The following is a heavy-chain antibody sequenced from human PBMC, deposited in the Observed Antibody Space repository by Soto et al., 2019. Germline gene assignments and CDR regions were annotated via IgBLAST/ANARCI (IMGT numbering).Heavy chain of an antibody. Sequence: EVQLVESGGGLVKPGGSLRLSCAASGFTFSSYSMNWVRQSPGKGLEWVSSISSSSSYIYYADSVKGRFTISRDNAKNSLYLQMNSLRAEDTAVYYCARVSPVYDILTGYSDYWGQGTLVTVSS. CDR1: GFTFSSYS. V-gene: IGHV3-21*01. J-gene: IGHJ4*02. CDR3: ARVSPVYDILTGYSDY. D-gene: IGHD3-9*01. CDR2: ISSSSSYI.